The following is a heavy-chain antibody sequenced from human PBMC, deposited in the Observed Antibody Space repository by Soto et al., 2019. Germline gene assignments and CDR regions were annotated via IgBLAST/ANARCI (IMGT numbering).Heavy chain of an antibody. Sequence: QVQLVQSGDEVKKPGASVKVSCKASGYIFVNYGIAWVRQAPGQGLEWMGWISPYTGNTHSATKIQGRLTMTTDTSTSQAYMDRGSLTSDDTAVYYCVMVDNYVTPTPQDVWGKGTTVTVSS. D-gene: IGHD3-16*01. J-gene: IGHJ6*04. CDR3: VMVDNYVTPTPQDV. V-gene: IGHV1-18*01. CDR2: ISPYTGNT. CDR1: GYIFVNYG.